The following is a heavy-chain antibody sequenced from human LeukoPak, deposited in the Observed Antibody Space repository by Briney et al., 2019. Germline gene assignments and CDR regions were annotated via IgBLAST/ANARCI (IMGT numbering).Heavy chain of an antibody. CDR1: GFTFSSYS. D-gene: IGHD3-22*01. Sequence: GGSLRLSCAASGFTFSSYSMNWVRQAPGKGLEWVSYISSSSSTIYYADSVNGRFTISGDNAKNSLYLQMNSLRAEDTAVYYCARAPYYYDSSGYRPHFDYWGQGTLVTVSS. CDR2: ISSSSSTI. CDR3: ARAPYYYDSSGYRPHFDY. V-gene: IGHV3-48*01. J-gene: IGHJ4*02.